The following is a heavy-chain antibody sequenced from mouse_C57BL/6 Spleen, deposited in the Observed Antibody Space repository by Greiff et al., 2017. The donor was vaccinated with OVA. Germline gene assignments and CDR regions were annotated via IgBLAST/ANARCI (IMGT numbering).Heavy chain of an antibody. Sequence: EVQLQQSGAELVKPGASVKLSCTASGFNIKDYYMHWVKQRTEKGMEGMGRIETEEGDRKEPPKFQGKATITADTSSNTSYLQLSSLTSEDTAVDYCARWETGFAYWGQGTLVTVSA. CDR3: ARWETGFAY. CDR2: IETEEGDR. CDR1: GFNIKDYY. D-gene: IGHD4-1*01. V-gene: IGHV14-2*01. J-gene: IGHJ3*01.